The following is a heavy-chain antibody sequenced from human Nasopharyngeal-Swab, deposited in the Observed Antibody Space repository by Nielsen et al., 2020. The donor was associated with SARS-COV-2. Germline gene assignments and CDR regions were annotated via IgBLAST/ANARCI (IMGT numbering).Heavy chain of an antibody. CDR3: ARDLMYYYGSGSSPFYMDV. V-gene: IGHV1-3*01. Sequence: ASVKVSCKASGYTFTSYAMHWVRQAPGQRLEWMGWINAGNGNTKYSQKFQGRVTITRDTSASTAYMELSRLRSDDTAVYYCARDLMYYYGSGSSPFYMDVWGKGTTVTVSS. D-gene: IGHD3-10*01. CDR1: GYTFTSYA. J-gene: IGHJ6*03. CDR2: INAGNGNT.